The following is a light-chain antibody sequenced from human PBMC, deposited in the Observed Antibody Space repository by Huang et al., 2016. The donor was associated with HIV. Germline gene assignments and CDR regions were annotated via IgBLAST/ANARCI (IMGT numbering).Light chain of an antibody. CDR3: LQDYNYPRT. CDR1: PGIRND. Sequence: AIQLTQSPSSLSASIGDRVTITCRASPGIRNDLGWYKQKPGKAPKLLIYAASSVQSGVPSRFSGSGSGTDFTLTISSLQPEDFATYYCLQDYNYPRTFGQGTKVEIK. J-gene: IGKJ1*01. CDR2: AAS. V-gene: IGKV1-6*01.